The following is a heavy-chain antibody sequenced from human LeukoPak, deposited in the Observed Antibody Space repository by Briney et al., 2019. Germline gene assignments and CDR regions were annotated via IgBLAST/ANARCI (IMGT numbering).Heavy chain of an antibody. J-gene: IGHJ4*02. D-gene: IGHD2-15*01. CDR1: GYTLTSYD. CDR2: MNPNSGNT. CDR3: ARGYVVVAALGY. V-gene: IGHV1-8*01. Sequence: ASVKVSCKASGYTLTSYDINWVRQATGQGLEWMGWMNPNSGNTGYAQKFQGRVTMTRNTSIGTAYMELSSLRSEDTAVYYCARGYVVVAALGYWGQGTLVTVSS.